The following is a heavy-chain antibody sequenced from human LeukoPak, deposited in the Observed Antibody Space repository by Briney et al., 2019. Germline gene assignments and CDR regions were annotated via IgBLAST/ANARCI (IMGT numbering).Heavy chain of an antibody. Sequence: PSGTLSLTCAVSGGSISSSNWWSWVRQPPGKGLEWIGEIYHSGSTNYNPSLKSRVTISVDKSKNQFSLKLSSVTAADTAVYYCASWGLSSGYYGAFDYWGQGTLVTVSS. V-gene: IGHV4-4*02. J-gene: IGHJ4*02. CDR2: IYHSGST. D-gene: IGHD3-22*01. CDR1: GGSISSSNW. CDR3: ASWGLSSGYYGAFDY.